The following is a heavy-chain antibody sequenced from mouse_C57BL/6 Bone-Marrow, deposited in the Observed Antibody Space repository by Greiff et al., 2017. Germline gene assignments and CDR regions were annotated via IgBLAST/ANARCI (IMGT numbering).Heavy chain of an antibody. Sequence: EVKVEESGGGLVKPGGSLKLSCAASGFTFSSYAMSWVRQTPEKRLEWVATISDGGSYTYYPDNVKGRFTISRDNAKNNLYLQMSHLKSEDTAMYYCARDLRGYDGVGGAMDYWGQGTSVTVSS. CDR1: GFTFSSYA. V-gene: IGHV5-4*01. J-gene: IGHJ4*01. CDR2: ISDGGSYT. D-gene: IGHD2-2*01. CDR3: ARDLRGYDGVGGAMDY.